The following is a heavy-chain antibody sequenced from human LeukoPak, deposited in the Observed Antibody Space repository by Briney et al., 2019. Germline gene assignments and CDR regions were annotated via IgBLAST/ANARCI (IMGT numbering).Heavy chain of an antibody. J-gene: IGHJ3*02. D-gene: IGHD3-22*01. Sequence: GASVNVSCKASGYTFTYRYLHWVRQAPGQALEGMGWITPFNGNTNYAQKFQDRVTITRDRSMSTAYMELSSLRSEGTAMYYCANTGDDSSGAFDIWGQGTMVTVSS. V-gene: IGHV1-45*02. CDR1: GYTFTYRY. CDR3: ANTGDDSSGAFDI. CDR2: ITPFNGNT.